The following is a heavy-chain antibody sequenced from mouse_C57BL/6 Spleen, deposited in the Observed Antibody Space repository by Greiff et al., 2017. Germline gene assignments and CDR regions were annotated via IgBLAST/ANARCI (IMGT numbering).Heavy chain of an antibody. CDR3: AREIGTGAMDY. D-gene: IGHD3-3*01. CDR1: GYSITSGYY. Sequence: EVQLKESGPGLVKPSQSLSLTCSVTGYSITSGYYWNWIRQFPGNKLEWMGYISYDGSNNYNPSLKNRISITRDTSKNQFFLKLNSVTTEDTATYYCAREIGTGAMDYWGQGTSVTVSS. CDR2: ISYDGSN. V-gene: IGHV3-6*01. J-gene: IGHJ4*01.